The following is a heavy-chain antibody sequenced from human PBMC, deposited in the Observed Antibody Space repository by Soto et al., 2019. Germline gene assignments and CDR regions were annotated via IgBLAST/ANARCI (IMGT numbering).Heavy chain of an antibody. J-gene: IGHJ6*02. CDR2: ISNRNTHI. D-gene: IGHD3-16*02. Sequence: GESLRLSCAASGFTFSSYSMKWVRQAAGKGLEWVATISNRNTHIYDADSVKSRATISRDNAKNSLYLQMNSRRAEDTAVYYCARAIAARGVIVPSYHYYGMDVWVQGTTVTVSS. V-gene: IGHV3-21*01. CDR3: ARAIAARGVIVPSYHYYGMDV. CDR1: GFTFSSYS.